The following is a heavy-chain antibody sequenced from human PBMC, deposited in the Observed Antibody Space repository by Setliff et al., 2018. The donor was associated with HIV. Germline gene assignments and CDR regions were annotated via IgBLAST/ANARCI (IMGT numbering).Heavy chain of an antibody. CDR1: GYTFTNYY. V-gene: IGHV1-2*02. D-gene: IGHD5-12*01. CDR3: VRGKFRATWSLFADQYFDF. Sequence: ASVKVSCKASGYTFTNYYIHWVRQAPGQGLQWMGWINPSNGDTEYAQTFQGRVTMTRVTSITTVYMEVTGLQSDDTAVYYCVRGKFRATWSLFADQYFDFWGRGTLVTVS. J-gene: IGHJ4*02. CDR2: INPSNGDT.